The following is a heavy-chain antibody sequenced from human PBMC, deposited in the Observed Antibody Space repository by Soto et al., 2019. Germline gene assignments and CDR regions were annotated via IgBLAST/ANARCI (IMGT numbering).Heavy chain of an antibody. J-gene: IGHJ5*02. Sequence: GSLRLSCAASGFTFSSYAMHWVRQAPGKGLEWVAVISYDGSNKYYADSVKGRFTISRDNSKNTLYLQMNSLRAEDTAVYYCASDKHQACRTRCSMSEPEYVPWRQGTLVTLSS. CDR2: ISYDGSNK. V-gene: IGHV3-30-3*01. D-gene: IGHD2-2*01. CDR3: ASDKHQACRTRCSMSEPEYVP. CDR1: GFTFSSYA.